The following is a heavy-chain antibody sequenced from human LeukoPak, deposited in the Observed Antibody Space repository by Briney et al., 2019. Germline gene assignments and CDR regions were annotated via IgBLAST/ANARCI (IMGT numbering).Heavy chain of an antibody. CDR3: ARGLERAANFDY. Sequence: PGWSLRLSCAASGFTFSSYSMNWVRQAPGKGLELVSSISSSSSYIYYADSVKGRFTISRDNAKNSLYLQMNSLRAEDTAVYYCARGLERAANFDYWGQRTRVTVSS. V-gene: IGHV3-21*01. CDR2: ISSSSSYI. D-gene: IGHD1-1*01. J-gene: IGHJ4*02. CDR1: GFTFSSYS.